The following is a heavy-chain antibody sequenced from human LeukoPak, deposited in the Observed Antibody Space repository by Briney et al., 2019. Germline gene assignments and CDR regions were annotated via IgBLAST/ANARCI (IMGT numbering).Heavy chain of an antibody. CDR3: ARARSGYYSSFDY. D-gene: IGHD3-22*01. J-gene: IGHJ4*02. V-gene: IGHV3-20*04. CDR1: GFTFDDYG. Sequence: RPGGSLRLSCAGSGFTFDDYGMSWVRQAPGKGLEWVSGINWNGGSTGYGDSVKGRLTISRDNAKNSLYLQMNSLRAEDTALYYCARARSGYYSSFDYWGQGTLVTVSS. CDR2: INWNGGST.